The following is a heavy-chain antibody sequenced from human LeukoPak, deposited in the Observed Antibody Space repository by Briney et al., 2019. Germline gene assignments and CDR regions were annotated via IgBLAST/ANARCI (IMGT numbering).Heavy chain of an antibody. CDR3: ARRFGERLYSNNDAFDS. CDR2: IYPGDSDT. J-gene: IGHJ4*02. Sequence: GESLKISCQASGYTFANYWICWGRQMPGKDLEWMGIIYPGDSDTRYGPSFQGQVTISVDKSINTSYLQWIRLKASDTAMYYCARRFGERLYSNNDAFDSWGQGTLVTVSS. D-gene: IGHD4-11*01. V-gene: IGHV5-51*01. CDR1: GYTFANYW.